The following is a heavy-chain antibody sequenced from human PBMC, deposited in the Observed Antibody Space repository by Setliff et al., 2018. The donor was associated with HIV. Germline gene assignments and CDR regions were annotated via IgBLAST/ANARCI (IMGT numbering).Heavy chain of an antibody. D-gene: IGHD6-19*01. J-gene: IGHJ4*02. V-gene: IGHV4-39*01. CDR2: IYYSGGT. Sequence: SETLSLTCTVSGGSISSTSYYWGWIRQPPGKGPEWIGNIYYSGGTDYHPSLKSRVTISVDTSKNQFSLKLGSVTAADTAVYFCARRFEQWLAFDYWGQGTLVTVSS. CDR1: GGSISSTSYY. CDR3: ARRFEQWLAFDY.